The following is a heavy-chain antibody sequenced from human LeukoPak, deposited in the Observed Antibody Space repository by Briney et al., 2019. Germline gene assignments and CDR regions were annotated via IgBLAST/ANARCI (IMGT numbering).Heavy chain of an antibody. V-gene: IGHV1-46*01. CDR1: GYTFTPYY. J-gene: IGHJ4*02. D-gene: IGHD6-13*01. Sequence: APVKLCCKAYGYTFTPYYMHWVRQAPGQGLEWMGIINPTSANTRYAQKFQGRVTMTRDTSTSTVYMELSSLTSEDTAVYYCARDQRGGRISWYSHFDFWGQVTLVTLSS. CDR2: INPTSANT. CDR3: ARDQRGGRISWYSHFDF.